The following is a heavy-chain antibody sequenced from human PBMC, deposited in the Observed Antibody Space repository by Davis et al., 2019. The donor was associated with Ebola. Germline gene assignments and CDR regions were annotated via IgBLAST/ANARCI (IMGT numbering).Heavy chain of an antibody. CDR1: GFPCSKYG. Sequence: GESLKISCSASGFPCSKYGMHWVRQAPGKGLEWVAGMSSDESDEYDGRDKTYADSVQGRFTIRRDNSKNTVYLEMSSLRGEDTAVYYCARDYAAAAGPSDYWGQGTLVTVSS. CDR3: ARDYAAAAGPSDY. CDR2: MSSDESDEYDGRDK. J-gene: IGHJ4*02. V-gene: IGHV3-30*03. D-gene: IGHD6-13*01.